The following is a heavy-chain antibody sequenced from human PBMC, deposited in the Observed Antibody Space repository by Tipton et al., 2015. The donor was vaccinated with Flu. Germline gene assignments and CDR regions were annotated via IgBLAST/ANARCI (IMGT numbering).Heavy chain of an antibody. Sequence: TLSLTCAVYGGSFSSHYWSWIRQPPGKGLEWIGYTTYSGTTSYNPSLQSRVSISIDTSKNQFSLKLSSVTAADTAVYYCARHSGSRSYPLDYWGQGTLVTVSS. D-gene: IGHD3-10*01. CDR1: GGSFSSHY. CDR3: ARHSGSRSYPLDY. CDR2: TTYSGTT. J-gene: IGHJ4*02. V-gene: IGHV4-59*08.